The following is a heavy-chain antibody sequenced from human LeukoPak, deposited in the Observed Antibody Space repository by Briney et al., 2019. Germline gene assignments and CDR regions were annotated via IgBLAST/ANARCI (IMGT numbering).Heavy chain of an antibody. V-gene: IGHV1-69*13. Sequence: GASVKVSCKASGGTFSSCAISWVRQAPGQGLEWMGGIIPIFGTANYAQKFQGRVTITADESTSTAYMELSSLRSEDTAVYYCARERGLYYYDSSGLDYWGQGTLVTVSS. D-gene: IGHD3-22*01. J-gene: IGHJ4*02. CDR3: ARERGLYYYDSSGLDY. CDR2: IIPIFGTA. CDR1: GGTFSSCA.